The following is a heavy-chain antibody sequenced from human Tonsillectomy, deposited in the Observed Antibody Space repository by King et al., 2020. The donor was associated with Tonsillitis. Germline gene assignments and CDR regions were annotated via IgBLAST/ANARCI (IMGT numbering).Heavy chain of an antibody. CDR3: ARLHFGNWFDP. J-gene: IGHJ5*02. CDR1: GFTFSSYW. V-gene: IGHV3-74*01. CDR2: INSDGSST. Sequence: VQLVESGGGLVQPWGSLRLSCVASGFTFSSYWIHWVRQAPGKGLVWVSRINSDGSSTSYADSVKGRFTISRDNAKNTLYLQMNSLRAEDTAVYYCARLHFGNWFDPWGQGTLVTVSS. D-gene: IGHD3-10*01.